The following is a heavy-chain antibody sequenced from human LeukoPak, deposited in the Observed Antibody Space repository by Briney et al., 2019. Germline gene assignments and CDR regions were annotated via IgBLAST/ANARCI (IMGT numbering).Heavy chain of an antibody. CDR2: IYYSGST. J-gene: IGHJ5*02. V-gene: IGHV4-39*01. CDR3: ARRGGEYEWELLPSNNWFDP. CDR1: GGSISSSSYY. Sequence: SETLSLTCTVSGGSISSSSYYWGWIRQPPGKGLEWIGSIYYSGSTYYNPSLKSRVTISVDTSKNQFSLKLSSVTAADTAVYYCARRGGEYEWELLPSNNWFDPWGQGTLVTVSS. D-gene: IGHD1-26*01.